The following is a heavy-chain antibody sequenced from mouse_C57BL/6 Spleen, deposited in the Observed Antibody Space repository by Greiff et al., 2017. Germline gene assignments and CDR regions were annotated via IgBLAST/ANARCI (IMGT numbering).Heavy chain of an antibody. CDR2: ISYDGSN. Sequence: DVQLQESGPGLVKPSQSLSLTCSVTGYSITSGYYWNWIRQFPGNKLEWMGYISYDGSNNYNPSLKNRISITRDTSKNQFFLKLNSVTTEDTATYYCARGRVLTGTGDYYAMDYWGQGTSVTVSS. J-gene: IGHJ4*01. V-gene: IGHV3-6*01. D-gene: IGHD4-1*01. CDR3: ARGRVLTGTGDYYAMDY. CDR1: GYSITSGYY.